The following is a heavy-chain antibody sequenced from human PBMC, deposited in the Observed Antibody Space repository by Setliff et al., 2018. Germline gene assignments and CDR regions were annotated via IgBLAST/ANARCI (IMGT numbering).Heavy chain of an antibody. J-gene: IGHJ6*03. CDR3: ARTYCSDTSCYDYSYYMDV. CDR2: MSNDGSDK. V-gene: IGHV3-30*06. CDR1: GFSFRNYG. D-gene: IGHD2-2*01. Sequence: LRLSCAASGFSFRNYGMHWVRQAPGKGLEWVAVMSNDGSDKNYADSVKGRFTISRDNSKNTLYLQMNSLRAEDTAVYYCARTYCSDTSCYDYSYYMDVWGKGTTVTVSS.